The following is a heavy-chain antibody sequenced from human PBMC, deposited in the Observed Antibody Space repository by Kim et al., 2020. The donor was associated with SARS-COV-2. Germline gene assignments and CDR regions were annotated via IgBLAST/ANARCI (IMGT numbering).Heavy chain of an antibody. CDR1: GFTFSSYG. CDR2: IWYDGSNK. CDR3: ARDHTYCGGDCYPGVDY. V-gene: IGHV3-33*01. Sequence: GGSLRLSCAASGFTFSSYGMHWVRQAPGKGLEWVAVIWYDGSNKYYADSVKGRFTISRDNSKNTLYLQMNSLRAEDTAVYYCARDHTYCGGDCYPGVDYWGQGTLVTVSS. D-gene: IGHD2-21*01. J-gene: IGHJ4*02.